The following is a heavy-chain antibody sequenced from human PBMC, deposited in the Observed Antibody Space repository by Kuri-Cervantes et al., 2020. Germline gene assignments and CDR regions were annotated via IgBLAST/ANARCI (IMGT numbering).Heavy chain of an antibody. D-gene: IGHD2-2*01. CDR3: ARVKTDIVVVPAATEDYYYMDV. CDR1: GFTFSSYG. Sequence: GESLKISCAASGFTFSSYGMHWVRQAPGKGLEWVAVIWYDGSNKYYADSVKGRFTISRDNSKNTLYLQMNSLRAEDTAVYYCARVKTDIVVVPAATEDYYYMDVWGKGTTVTVSS. V-gene: IGHV3-33*01. J-gene: IGHJ6*03. CDR2: IWYDGSNK.